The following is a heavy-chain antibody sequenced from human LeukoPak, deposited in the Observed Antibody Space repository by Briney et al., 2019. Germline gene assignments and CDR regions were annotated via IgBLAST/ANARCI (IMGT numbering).Heavy chain of an antibody. Sequence: MASETLSLTCTVFGGSISTNYWSWIRQPPGKGLEWIGYIYYSGRTNYNPSLKSRVTISIDTSRNQFSLKLSSVTAADTAVYYCARDPSEAHGSGSYYKDAFDIWGQGTMVTVSS. CDR1: GGSISTNY. D-gene: IGHD3-10*01. CDR2: IYYSGRT. V-gene: IGHV4-59*12. CDR3: ARDPSEAHGSGSYYKDAFDI. J-gene: IGHJ3*02.